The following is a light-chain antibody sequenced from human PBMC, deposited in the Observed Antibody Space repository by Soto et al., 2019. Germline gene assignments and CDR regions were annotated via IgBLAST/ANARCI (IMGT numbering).Light chain of an antibody. V-gene: IGKV3-20*01. CDR1: QSVSSSY. CDR3: QQYSSSPQT. CDR2: GAS. J-gene: IGKJ1*01. Sequence: EIVLTQSPGTLSLSPGERATLSCRASQSVSSSYLAWYQQRPGQAPRLLIYGASNRATGIPDRFSGSGSGTDFTLTISRLEPEDFAVYYCQQYSSSPQTFGQGTKVDNK.